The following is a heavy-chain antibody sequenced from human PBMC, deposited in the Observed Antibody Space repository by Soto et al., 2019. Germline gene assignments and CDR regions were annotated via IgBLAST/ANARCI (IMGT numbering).Heavy chain of an antibody. J-gene: IGHJ6*02. CDR3: AREGHVVVVPAAGTYYYGMDV. CDR2: IYTSGST. D-gene: IGHD2-2*01. Sequence: QVQLQESGPGLVKPSETLSLTCTVSGGSISSYYWSWIRQPAGKGLEWIGRIYTSGSTNYNPSLKSRVTMSVDTSKSQFSLKLSSVTAADTAVYYCAREGHVVVVPAAGTYYYGMDVWGQGTTVTVSS. V-gene: IGHV4-4*07. CDR1: GGSISSYY.